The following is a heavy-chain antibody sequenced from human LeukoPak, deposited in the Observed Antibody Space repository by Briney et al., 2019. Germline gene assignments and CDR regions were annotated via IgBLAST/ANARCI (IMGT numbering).Heavy chain of an antibody. V-gene: IGHV3-21*06. Sequence: GGSLRLSCAASGFAFSRYSMNWVRQAPGKGLEWVSCISSTSTYINYTDSVKGRFTISRDNAKNSLYLQMNSLRAEDTAVYYCARAKGSSGWNYYYYMDVWGKGTTVTVSS. D-gene: IGHD6-19*01. CDR1: GFAFSRYS. CDR2: ISSTSTYI. CDR3: ARAKGSSGWNYYYYMDV. J-gene: IGHJ6*03.